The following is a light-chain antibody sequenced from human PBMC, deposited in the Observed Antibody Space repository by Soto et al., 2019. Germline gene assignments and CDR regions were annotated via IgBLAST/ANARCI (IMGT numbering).Light chain of an antibody. V-gene: IGKV1-33*01. CDR2: DAS. Sequence: DIQMTQSPSSLSASVGDRVTITCQASQDISNYLTWYQQKPGKAPKLLIFDASNVETGVPSRFSGSGSGTDFTFTIHSLQPEDAATYYSQQYEGLPLTFGGGTKVGIK. J-gene: IGKJ4*01. CDR1: QDISNY. CDR3: QQYEGLPLT.